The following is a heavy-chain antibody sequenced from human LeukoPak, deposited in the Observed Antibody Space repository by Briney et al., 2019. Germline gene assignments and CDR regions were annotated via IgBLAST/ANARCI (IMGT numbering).Heavy chain of an antibody. CDR3: ARVRLLWFGEPKCYFDY. D-gene: IGHD3-10*01. CDR2: INWNGGST. CDR1: GFTFSNYW. J-gene: IGHJ4*02. Sequence: GGSLRLSCVASGFTFSNYWMSWVRQAPGKGLEWVPGINWNGGSTGYADSVKGRFTISRDNAKNSLYLQMNSLRAEDTALYYCARVRLLWFGEPKCYFDYWGQGTLVTVSS. V-gene: IGHV3-20*04.